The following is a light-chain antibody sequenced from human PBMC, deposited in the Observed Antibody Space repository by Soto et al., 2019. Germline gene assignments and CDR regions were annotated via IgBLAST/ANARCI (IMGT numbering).Light chain of an antibody. V-gene: IGKV1-17*01. CDR2: DTY. Sequence: DIQMTQSPSSLSASVGDRVTITCRASQDIRNDLGWYQQKPGKAPKVLIYDTYTLQSGVPSRFSGSGSGTEFTLTISSLQPDDFATYYCQHYNSYSEAFGQGTKVDIK. CDR1: QDIRND. CDR3: QHYNSYSEA. J-gene: IGKJ1*01.